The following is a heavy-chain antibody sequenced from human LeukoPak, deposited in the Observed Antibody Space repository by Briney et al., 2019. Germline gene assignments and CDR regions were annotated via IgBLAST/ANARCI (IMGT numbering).Heavy chain of an antibody. V-gene: IGHV4-4*07. D-gene: IGHD3-22*01. CDR1: GGSIISNY. Sequence: SETLSLTCTVSGGSIISNYWSWIRQSAGTGLEWIGRIYGSGITDYNPSLKSRVTMSLDTSRKQFSLRLTSVTAADTAVYYCARLKFYDSTGYSPGYYVDVWGKGTTVSVFS. CDR3: ARLKFYDSTGYSPGYYVDV. CDR2: IYGSGIT. J-gene: IGHJ6*03.